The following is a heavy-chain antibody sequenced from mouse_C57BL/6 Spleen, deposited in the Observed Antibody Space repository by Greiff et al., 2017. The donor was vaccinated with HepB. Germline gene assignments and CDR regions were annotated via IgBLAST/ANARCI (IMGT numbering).Heavy chain of an antibody. J-gene: IGHJ4*01. D-gene: IGHD1-1*01. V-gene: IGHV1-53*01. CDR1: GYTFTSYW. CDR3: ARGLITTVVVTDYYAMDY. Sequence: QVQLQQPGTELVKPGASVKLSCKASGYTFTSYWMHWVKQRPGQGLEWIGNINPSNGGTNYNEKFKSKATLTVDKSSSTAYMQLSSLTSEDSAVYYCARGLITTVVVTDYYAMDYWGQGTSVTVSS. CDR2: INPSNGGT.